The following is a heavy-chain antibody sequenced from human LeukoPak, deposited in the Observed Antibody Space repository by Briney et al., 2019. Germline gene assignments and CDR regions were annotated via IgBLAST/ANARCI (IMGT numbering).Heavy chain of an antibody. Sequence: QPGGSLTLAWALSGFTYSTYWMHCVRQLPGKGLVWVSRIHNDGSRTNYADSVKGRFTISRDNAKNTVFLQMNSLRVEYTAVYYCARYDAAAGIIFDYWGQGTLVTVSS. J-gene: IGHJ4*02. CDR2: IHNDGSRT. CDR3: ARYDAAAGIIFDY. V-gene: IGHV3-74*01. CDR1: GFTYSTYW. D-gene: IGHD6-13*01.